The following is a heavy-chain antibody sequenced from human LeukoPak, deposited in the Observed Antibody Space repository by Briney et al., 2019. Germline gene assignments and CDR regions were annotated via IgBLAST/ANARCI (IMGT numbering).Heavy chain of an antibody. CDR1: GGSFSGYY. V-gene: IGHV4-34*01. Sequence: SETLSLTCAVYGGSFSGYYWSWIRQPPGKGLEWIGGINHSGSTNYNPSLKSRVTISVDTSKNQFSLKLSSVTAADTAVYYCATEDCSSTSCYPDWGQGTLVTVSS. CDR2: INHSGST. CDR3: ATEDCSSTSCYPD. D-gene: IGHD2-2*01. J-gene: IGHJ4*02.